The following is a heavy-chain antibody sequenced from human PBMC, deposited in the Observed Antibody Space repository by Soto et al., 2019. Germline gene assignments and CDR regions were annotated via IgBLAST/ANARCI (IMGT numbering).Heavy chain of an antibody. CDR2: IDTRYPHS. V-gene: IGHV5-10-1*01. CDR1: GYRYTMYW. J-gene: IGHJ6*02. CDR3: ARYCSSSSCSQLYGMDV. D-gene: IGHD2-15*01. Sequence: PVKSLNLSCKDTGYRYTMYWIIWMRQVPGTDLEWMGRIDTRYPHSHYSPSFQGHVTSSVDKSISTGYLQWSSLKASDTAMYYCARYCSSSSCSQLYGMDVWGQGTTVTVSS.